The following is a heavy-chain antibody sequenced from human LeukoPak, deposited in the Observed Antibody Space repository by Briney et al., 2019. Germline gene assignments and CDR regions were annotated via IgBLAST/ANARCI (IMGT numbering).Heavy chain of an antibody. CDR2: ITGTADKT. D-gene: IGHD6-19*01. CDR3: ARRGGSRGWGAFDI. CDR1: GFTFSSYW. V-gene: IGHV3-23*01. Sequence: GGSLRLSCAASGFTFSSYWMHWVRQAPGKGLEWVSSITGTADKTYDADSVKGRFTISRDNSKNTLSLQMSSLRVEDTAIYYCARRGGSRGWGAFDIWGQGTIVTVSS. J-gene: IGHJ3*02.